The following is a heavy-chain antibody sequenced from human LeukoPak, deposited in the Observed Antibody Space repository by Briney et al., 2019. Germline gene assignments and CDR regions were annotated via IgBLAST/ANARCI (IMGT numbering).Heavy chain of an antibody. CDR3: ASVSLPVTGPYAFDI. Sequence: GASVKVSCKASGYTFTGYYMHWGRQAPGQGLEWMGWINPNSGGTNYAQKFQGRVTMTRDTSISTAYMELSRLRSDDTAVYYCASVSLPVTGPYAFDIWGQGTMVTVSS. J-gene: IGHJ3*02. V-gene: IGHV1-2*02. CDR2: INPNSGGT. CDR1: GYTFTGYY. D-gene: IGHD3-10*01.